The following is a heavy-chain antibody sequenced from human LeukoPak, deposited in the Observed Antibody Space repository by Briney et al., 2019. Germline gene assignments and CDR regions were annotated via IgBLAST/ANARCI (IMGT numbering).Heavy chain of an antibody. CDR3: ATCVRLSSTSCYPSS. D-gene: IGHD2-2*01. Sequence: ASVKVSCKVSGYTLTELSMHWVRQAPGKGLEWMGGFDPEDGETIYAQKFRGRVTMTEDTSTDTAYMELSSLRSEDTAVYYCATCVRLSSTSCYPSSWGQGTLVTVSS. J-gene: IGHJ5*02. CDR1: GYTLTELS. V-gene: IGHV1-24*01. CDR2: FDPEDGET.